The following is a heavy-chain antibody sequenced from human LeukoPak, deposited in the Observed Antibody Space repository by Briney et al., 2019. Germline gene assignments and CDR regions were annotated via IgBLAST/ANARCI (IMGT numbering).Heavy chain of an antibody. V-gene: IGHV1-2*02. CDR1: GYTFTGYY. J-gene: IGHJ6*03. D-gene: IGHD6-19*01. Sequence: ASVKVSCKASGYTFTGYYMHWVRQAPGQGLEWMGWINPNSGGTNYAQKFQGRVTMTRDTSISTAYMELSRLRSDDTAVYYCARAGQWLVARYYYYYMDVWGKGTTVTISS. CDR2: INPNSGGT. CDR3: ARAGQWLVARYYYYYMDV.